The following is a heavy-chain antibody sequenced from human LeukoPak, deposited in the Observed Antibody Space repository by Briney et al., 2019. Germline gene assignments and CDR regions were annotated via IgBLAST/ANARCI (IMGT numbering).Heavy chain of an antibody. CDR2: INSDESST. CDR1: GFTFSSYW. V-gene: IGHV3-74*01. CDR3: VRGTSIFGVVTFYNYYYMDV. D-gene: IGHD3-3*01. Sequence: GGSLRLSCAASGFTFSSYWMHWVRQAPGKGLVWVSRINSDESSTSYADSVKGRFTISRDNAKNTLYLQMNSLRAEDTAVYYCVRGTSIFGVVTFYNYYYMDVWGKGTTVTVSS. J-gene: IGHJ6*03.